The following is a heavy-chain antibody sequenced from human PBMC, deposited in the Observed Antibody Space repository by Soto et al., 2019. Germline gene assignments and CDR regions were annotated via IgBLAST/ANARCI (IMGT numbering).Heavy chain of an antibody. V-gene: IGHV1-69*13. Sequence: SVKVSCKASGYTFTSYGISWVRQAPGQGLEWMGGIIPIFGTANYAQKFQGRVTITADESTSTAYMELSSLRSEDTAVYYCARKAATVTHYWYFDLRGRGTLVTVSS. D-gene: IGHD4-17*01. J-gene: IGHJ2*01. CDR2: IIPIFGTA. CDR3: ARKAATVTHYWYFDL. CDR1: GYTFTSYG.